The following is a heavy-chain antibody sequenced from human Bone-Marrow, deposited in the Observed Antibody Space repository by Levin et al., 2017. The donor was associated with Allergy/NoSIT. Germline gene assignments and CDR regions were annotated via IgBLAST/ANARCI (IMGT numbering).Heavy chain of an antibody. CDR2: IYPGDSDT. Sequence: GESLKISCKGSGYSFSSFWIAWVRQMPGRGLEWMGMIYPGDSDTRYSPSFQGQVTMSADKSITTASLQWSSLKASDTATYYCARRGGSGWSGSGYGLDVWGQGTTVIVSS. CDR3: ARRGGSGWSGSGYGLDV. CDR1: GYSFSSFW. V-gene: IGHV5-51*01. D-gene: IGHD6-19*01. J-gene: IGHJ6*01.